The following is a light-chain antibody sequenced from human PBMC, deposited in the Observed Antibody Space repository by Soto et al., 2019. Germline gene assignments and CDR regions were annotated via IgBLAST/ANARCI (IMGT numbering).Light chain of an antibody. CDR1: SSDVGSYNL. Sequence: QSALTQPASVSGSPGQSITISCTGTSSDVGSYNLVSWYQQHPGKAPKLMIYEVSTRPSGVSTRFSGSKSGNTASLTISGLQTEDEGDYYCCSYGGRDVVFGGGTKVTVL. V-gene: IGLV2-23*02. CDR2: EVS. CDR3: CSYGGRDVV. J-gene: IGLJ2*01.